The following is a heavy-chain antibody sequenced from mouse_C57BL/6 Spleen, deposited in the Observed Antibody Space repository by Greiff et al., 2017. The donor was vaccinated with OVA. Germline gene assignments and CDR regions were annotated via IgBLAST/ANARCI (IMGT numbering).Heavy chain of an antibody. V-gene: IGHV5-12*01. CDR2: ISNGGGST. CDR1: GFTFSDYY. CDR3: ARCYYGSSYDWYFDV. D-gene: IGHD1-1*01. J-gene: IGHJ1*03. Sequence: EVMLVESGGGLVQPGGSLKLSCAASGFTFSDYYMYWVRQTPEKRLEWVAYISNGGGSTYYPDTVKGRFTISRDNAKNTLYLQMSRLKSEDTAMYYCARCYYGSSYDWYFDVWGTGTTVTVSS.